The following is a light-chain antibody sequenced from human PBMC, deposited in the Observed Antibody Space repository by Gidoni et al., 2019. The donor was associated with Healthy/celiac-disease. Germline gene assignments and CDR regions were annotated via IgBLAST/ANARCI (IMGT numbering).Light chain of an antibody. Sequence: QSALTQPASVSGSPGPSITISCTGTSRDVGGYNYVSWYQQHPGKAPKLMIYAVSNRPSGVSNRFSGSKSGNTASLTISGRQAADEADYYCSSYTSSSSWVFGGGTKLTVL. V-gene: IGLV2-14*03. CDR2: AVS. J-gene: IGLJ3*02. CDR1: SRDVGGYNY. CDR3: SSYTSSSSWV.